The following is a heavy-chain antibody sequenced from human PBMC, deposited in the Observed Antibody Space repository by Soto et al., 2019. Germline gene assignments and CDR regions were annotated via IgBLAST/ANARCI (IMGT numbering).Heavy chain of an antibody. Sequence: GGSLRLSCAASGFSFSSYWMSWVRQAPGKGPEWVAIVSSDGRDKTYAESVKGRFTISRDNAENSLFLQMNSLRADDTAVYYCARDDRYSGPFAYGGQGALATVSS. CDR3: ARDDRYSGPFAY. CDR1: GFSFSSYW. CDR2: VSSDGRDK. J-gene: IGHJ4*02. V-gene: IGHV3-7*01. D-gene: IGHD3-16*02.